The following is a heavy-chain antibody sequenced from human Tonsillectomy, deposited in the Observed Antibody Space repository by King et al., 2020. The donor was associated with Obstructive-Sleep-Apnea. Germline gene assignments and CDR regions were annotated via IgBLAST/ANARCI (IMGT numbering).Heavy chain of an antibody. CDR1: GGSISGSSYY. D-gene: IGHD6-19*01. J-gene: IGHJ4*02. Sequence: QLQESGPGLVKPSETLSLTCTVSGGSISGSSYYWGWIRQPPGKGLEWIGNIAYRGTTDYNPSLKRRAGISVDTSKNQFSLKLISVTAADTAVYYCAGDGGSGWSLIWGQGALVTVSS. CDR3: AGDGGSGWSLI. CDR2: IAYRGTT. V-gene: IGHV4-39*07.